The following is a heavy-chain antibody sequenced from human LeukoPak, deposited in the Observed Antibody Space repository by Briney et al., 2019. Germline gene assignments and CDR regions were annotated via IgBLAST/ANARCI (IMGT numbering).Heavy chain of an antibody. D-gene: IGHD6-19*01. J-gene: IGHJ3*02. CDR2: FDPEDGET. CDR1: GYTLTELS. CDR3: ATRQWLVLEAFDI. V-gene: IGHV1-24*01. Sequence: ASVKVPCKVSGYTLTELSMHWVRQAPGKGLEWVGGFDPEDGETTYAQKFQGRVTMTEDTSTDTAYMELSSLRSEDTAVYYCATRQWLVLEAFDIWGQGTMVTVSS.